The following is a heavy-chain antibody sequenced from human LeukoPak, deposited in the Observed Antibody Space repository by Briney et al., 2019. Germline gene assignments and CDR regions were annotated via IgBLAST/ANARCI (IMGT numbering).Heavy chain of an antibody. CDR2: IYSSGST. J-gene: IGHJ4*02. CDR1: GGSISSGSYY. D-gene: IGHD3-3*01. Sequence: NPSETLSLTCTVSGGSISSGSYYWSWIRQPAGKGLEWIGRIYSSGSTNYNPSLKSRVTISVDTSKNQFSLKLSYVTAADTAVYYCARGGTRIGYYTFDYWGQGTLVTVSS. V-gene: IGHV4-61*02. CDR3: ARGGTRIGYYTFDY.